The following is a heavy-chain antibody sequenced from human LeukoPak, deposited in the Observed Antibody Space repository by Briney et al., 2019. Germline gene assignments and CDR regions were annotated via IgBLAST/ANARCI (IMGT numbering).Heavy chain of an antibody. CDR1: GGSISSGDYY. CDR3: ARVAWSAQLGADY. Sequence: SXTLSLTCTVSGGSISSGDYYWSWIRQPPGKGLEWIGYIYYSGSTYYNPSLKSRVTISVDTSKNQFSLKLSSVTAADTAVYYCARVAWSAQLGADYWGQGTLVTVSS. D-gene: IGHD3-3*01. J-gene: IGHJ4*02. CDR2: IYYSGST. V-gene: IGHV4-30-4*08.